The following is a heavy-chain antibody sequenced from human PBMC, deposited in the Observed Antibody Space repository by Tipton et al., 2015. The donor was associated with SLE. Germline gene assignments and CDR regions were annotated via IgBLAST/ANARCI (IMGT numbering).Heavy chain of an antibody. D-gene: IGHD5-18*01. V-gene: IGHV4-34*01. CDR1: GGSISGYY. CDR3: ATVDTAMVGTGFDY. Sequence: TLSLTCTVSGGSISGYYWSWIRQPPGKGLEWIGEINHSGSTNYNPSLKSRVTISVDTSKNQFSLKLSSVTAADTAVYYCATVDTAMVGTGFDYWGQGTLVTVSS. J-gene: IGHJ4*02. CDR2: INHSGST.